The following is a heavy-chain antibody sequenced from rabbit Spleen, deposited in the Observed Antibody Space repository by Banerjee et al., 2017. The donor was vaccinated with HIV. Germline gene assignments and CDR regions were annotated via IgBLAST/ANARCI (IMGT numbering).Heavy chain of an antibody. CDR3: AKTAAENYRDGWNL. V-gene: IGHV1S40*01. J-gene: IGHJ4*01. Sequence: QSLEESGGGLVQPEGSLTLTCTASGFSFSSSYYMCWVRQAPGKGLEWIGSIGIGGSGSTYYASWAKGRFTISKTSSTTVTLQMTSLTAADAATYFCAKTAAENYRDGWNLWGPGTLVTVS. CDR2: IGIGGSGST. CDR1: GFSFSSSYY. D-gene: IGHD6-1*01.